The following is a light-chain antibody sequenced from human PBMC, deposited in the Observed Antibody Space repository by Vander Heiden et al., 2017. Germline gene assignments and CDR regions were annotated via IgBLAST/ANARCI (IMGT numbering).Light chain of an antibody. J-gene: IGKJ2*01. CDR3: QQNYNTPYT. V-gene: IGKV1-39*01. Sequence: IQMTKSPSSPSASVGDRVPITWQSSQSISSYFNWYQQKPEKATKLLYYAASSLQSGVPSRCSGSGSSADFTLTISILQPEYVATYYCQQNYNTPYTFGQGTKLEIK. CDR1: QSISSY. CDR2: AAS.